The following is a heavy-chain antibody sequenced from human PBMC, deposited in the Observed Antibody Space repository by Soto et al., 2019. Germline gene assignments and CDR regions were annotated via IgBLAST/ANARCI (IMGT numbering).Heavy chain of an antibody. CDR3: AKEGAGYYDSSGYYEEAEYFDY. J-gene: IGHJ4*02. CDR1: GFTFSSYG. V-gene: IGHV3-30*18. Sequence: GGSLRLSCAASGFTFSSYGMHWVRQAPGKGLEWVAVISYDGSNKYYADSVKGRFTISRDNSKNTLYLQMNSLRAEDTAVYYCAKEGAGYYDSSGYYEEAEYFDYWGQGTLVTVSS. D-gene: IGHD3-22*01. CDR2: ISYDGSNK.